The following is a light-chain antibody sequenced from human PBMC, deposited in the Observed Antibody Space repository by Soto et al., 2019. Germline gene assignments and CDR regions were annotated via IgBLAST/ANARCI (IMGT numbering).Light chain of an antibody. CDR3: ASVTSSSTRVV. V-gene: IGLV2-14*03. J-gene: IGLJ2*01. CDR2: DVN. CDR1: SSDVGGYKY. Sequence: QSALTQPASVSGSPGQSITISCTGTSSDVGGYKYVSWYQQHPGKAPKAIIFDVNNRPSGVSTRFSASKSGNTASLTISGLQSEDEAEYYCASVTSSSTRVVFGGGTKVTVL.